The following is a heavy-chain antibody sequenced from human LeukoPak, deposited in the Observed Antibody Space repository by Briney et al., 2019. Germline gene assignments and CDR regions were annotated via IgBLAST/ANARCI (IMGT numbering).Heavy chain of an antibody. CDR3: ARGLYGDSQSGLYYCHY. V-gene: IGHV3-53*01. CDR2: IYSGGST. CDR1: GFTVSSTY. D-gene: IGHD4-17*01. Sequence: GRSLRLSCAASGFTVSSTYMTWVRQAPGKGLEWVLVIYSGGSTYYTDSVKGRFTISRDNSKSTLYLQMNRLRAPDTPLYNCARGLYGDSQSGLYYCHYWAQRPLVRVST. J-gene: IGHJ4*02.